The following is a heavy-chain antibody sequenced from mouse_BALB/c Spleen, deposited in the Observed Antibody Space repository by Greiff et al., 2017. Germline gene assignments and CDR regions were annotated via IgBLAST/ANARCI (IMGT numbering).Heavy chain of an antibody. J-gene: IGHJ2*01. CDR3: ARSLLRYYYFDY. V-gene: IGHV5-4*02. Sequence: EVQRVESGGGLVKPGGSLKLSCAASGFTFSDYYMYWVRQTPEKRLEWVATISDGGSYTYYPDSVKGRFTISRDNAKNNLYLQMSSLKSEDTAMYYCARSLLRYYYFDYWGQGTTLTVSS. CDR1: GFTFSDYY. D-gene: IGHD2-14*01. CDR2: ISDGGSYT.